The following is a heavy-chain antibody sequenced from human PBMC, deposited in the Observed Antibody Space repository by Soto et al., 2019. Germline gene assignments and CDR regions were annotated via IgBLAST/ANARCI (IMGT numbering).Heavy chain of an antibody. D-gene: IGHD4-4*01. CDR1: GYTFTGYY. CDR2: INPNSGGT. CDR3: ASRFYSSYVPFDY. J-gene: IGHJ4*02. Sequence: ASVKVSCKASGYTFTGYYMHWVRQAPGQGLEWMGWINPNSGGTNYAQKFQGRVTMTRDTSISTAYMELSRLRSDDTAVYYCASRFYSSYVPFDYWGQGTLVTVSP. V-gene: IGHV1-2*02.